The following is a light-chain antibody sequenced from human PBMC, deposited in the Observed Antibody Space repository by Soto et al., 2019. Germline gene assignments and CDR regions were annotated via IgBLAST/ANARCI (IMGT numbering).Light chain of an antibody. CDR2: EVN. J-gene: IGLJ1*01. Sequence: QSALTQPRSVSGSPGQSVAISCTGTTSDVGGYNYVSWYQQHPSKAPKLILFEVNKRPSGVSGRFSGSKSGNTASLTISGLQAEDEADYYCCSFTSSNTHVFGTGTKLTVL. CDR3: CSFTSSNTHV. V-gene: IGLV2-11*01. CDR1: TSDVGGYNY.